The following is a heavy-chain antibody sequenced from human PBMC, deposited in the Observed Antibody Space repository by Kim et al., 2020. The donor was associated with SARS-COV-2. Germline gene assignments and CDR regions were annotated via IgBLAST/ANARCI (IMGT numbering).Heavy chain of an antibody. Sequence: YYSPSRKSRVTISVDTSKNQFSLKLSSVTAADTAVYYCARLGAIAYYFDYWGQGTLVTVSS. V-gene: IGHV4-39*01. J-gene: IGHJ4*02. CDR3: ARLGAIAYYFDY. D-gene: IGHD1-26*01.